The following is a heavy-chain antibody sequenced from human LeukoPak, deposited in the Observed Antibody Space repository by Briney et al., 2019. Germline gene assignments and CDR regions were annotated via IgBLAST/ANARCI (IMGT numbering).Heavy chain of an antibody. CDR2: IRYDGSNK. V-gene: IGHV3-30*02. CDR3: AKGSVMGDGSSIWYYYYYYMDV. Sequence: GALRLSCAASGFTFSSYAMHWVRRAPGKGLLWVAFIRYDGSNKYYSDSVKGRFTISRDNSKNTLYLQMNSLRAEDTAVYYCAKGSVMGDGSSIWYYYYYYMDVWGKGTTVTVSS. CDR1: GFTFSSYA. D-gene: IGHD6-6*01. J-gene: IGHJ6*03.